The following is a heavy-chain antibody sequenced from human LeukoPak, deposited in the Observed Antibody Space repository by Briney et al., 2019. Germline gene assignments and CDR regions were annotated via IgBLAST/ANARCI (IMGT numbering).Heavy chain of an antibody. D-gene: IGHD2-21*01. V-gene: IGHV1-2*02. J-gene: IGHJ4*02. CDR2: INPNTGGT. CDR3: APTNAVMCYFDY. CDR1: GYTFTGYY. Sequence: ASVKVSCKASGYTFTGYYMHWVRQAPGQGLEWMGWINPNTGGTKYAQKFQGRVTMTRDTSISTAYMELKRLRSDDTAVYYCAPTNAVMCYFDYWGQGTLVTVSS.